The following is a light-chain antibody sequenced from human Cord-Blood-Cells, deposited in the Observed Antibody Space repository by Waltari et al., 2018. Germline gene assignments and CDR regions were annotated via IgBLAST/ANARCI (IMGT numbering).Light chain of an antibody. CDR1: QSISSY. CDR3: QQSYSTPYS. CDR2: AAS. V-gene: IGKV1-39*01. J-gene: IGKJ2*03. Sequence: DIQITQSPSSLSAFVGASFTITCRASQSISSYLKWYQQKPGKAPQLLIYAASSLQSGVPSRSSGSGSGTDFTLNNSSLQPEDFATYYCQQSYSTPYSFGQGTKLEIK.